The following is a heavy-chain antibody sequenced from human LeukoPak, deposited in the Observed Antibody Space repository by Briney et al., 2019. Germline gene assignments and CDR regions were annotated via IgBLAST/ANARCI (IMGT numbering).Heavy chain of an antibody. D-gene: IGHD3-22*01. V-gene: IGHV4-39*07. CDR2: IYYSGST. CDR3: ARDGSYYYDSSGYHGLYNWFDP. CDR1: GGSISSSSYY. Sequence: PSETLSLTCTVSGGSISSSSYYWGWIRQPPGKGLEWIGSIYYSGSTYYNPSLKSRVTISVDTSKNQFSLKLSSVTAADTAVYYCARDGSYYYDSSGYHGLYNWFDPWGQGTLVTASS. J-gene: IGHJ5*02.